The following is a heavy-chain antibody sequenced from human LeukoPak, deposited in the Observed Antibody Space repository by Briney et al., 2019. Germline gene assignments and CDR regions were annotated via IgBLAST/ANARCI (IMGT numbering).Heavy chain of an antibody. J-gene: IGHJ4*02. CDR1: GYTLTELS. CDR3: AGFTIFGYYFDY. CDR2: FDPEDGET. D-gene: IGHD3-9*01. Sequence: ASVKVSCKVSGYTLTELSMHWVRQAPGKGLEWMGGFDPEDGETIYAQKFQGRVTMTEDTSTDTAYMELSSLRSEDTAVYYCAGFTIFGYYFDYWGQGTLVTVSS. V-gene: IGHV1-24*01.